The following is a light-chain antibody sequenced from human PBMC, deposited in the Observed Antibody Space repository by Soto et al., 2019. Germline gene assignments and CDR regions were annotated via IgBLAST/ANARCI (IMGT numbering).Light chain of an antibody. J-gene: IGKJ2*01. CDR3: QQYNTYPHT. V-gene: IGKV1-5*03. Sequence: DIQMTQSPSTLSASVGDRVTLTCRASQSISSLLAWYQQKPGKAPKILIFMASNLESGVPSRFSGTGSGTEFTLTIISLQPDDFATYFCQQYNTYPHTFGQGTKLEIK. CDR2: MAS. CDR1: QSISSL.